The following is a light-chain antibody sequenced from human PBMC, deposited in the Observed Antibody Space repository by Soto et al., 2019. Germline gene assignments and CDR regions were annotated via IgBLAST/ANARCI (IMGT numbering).Light chain of an antibody. CDR3: QQYDSSPKT. CDR2: GAS. CDR1: QSVSSSY. Sequence: EIVLTQSPGTLSLSPGERATLSCRASQSVSSSYLAWYQQKPGQAPRLVIYGASSSATGIPDRFSGSGSGTDFTLTISKMEPEDFAVYYCQQYDSSPKTFGQGTKVEIK. V-gene: IGKV3-20*01. J-gene: IGKJ1*01.